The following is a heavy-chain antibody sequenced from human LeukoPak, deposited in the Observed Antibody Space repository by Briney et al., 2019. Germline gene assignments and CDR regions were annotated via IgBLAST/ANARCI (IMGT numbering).Heavy chain of an antibody. V-gene: IGHV4-59*12. CDR3: ARWEGGSYYDFDY. CDR2: VYYSGTT. J-gene: IGHJ4*02. Sequence: PSETLSLTCTVSGGSISGFYWSWIRQSPGKGLEWVGCVYYSGTTYYIPSLKSRVTISVDTSKNQFSLKLSSVTAADTAVYYCARWEGGSYYDFDYWGQGTLVTVSS. D-gene: IGHD1-26*01. CDR1: GGSISGFY.